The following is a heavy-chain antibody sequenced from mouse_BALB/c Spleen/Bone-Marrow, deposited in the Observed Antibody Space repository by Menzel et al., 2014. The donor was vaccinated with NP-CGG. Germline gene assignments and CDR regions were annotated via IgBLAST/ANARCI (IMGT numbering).Heavy chain of an antibody. CDR2: SRNKANDYTT. CDR3: ARDRYDEGDWYFDV. Sequence: EVKLMESGGGLVQPGGSLRLSCAPSGFTFSDFYMDWVRQPPGKRLEWIAASRNKANDYTTEYSASVKGRFIVSRDTSQSILYLQMNALRAEDTAIYYCARDRYDEGDWYFDVWGAGTTVTVSS. D-gene: IGHD2-14*01. V-gene: IGHV7-1*02. J-gene: IGHJ1*01. CDR1: GFTFSDFY.